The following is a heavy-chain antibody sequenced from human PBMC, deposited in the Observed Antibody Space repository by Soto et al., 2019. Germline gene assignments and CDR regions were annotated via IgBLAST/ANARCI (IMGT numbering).Heavy chain of an antibody. CDR1: GGTFSSYA. V-gene: IGHV1-69*13. Sequence: SVKLSCKASGGTFSSYAISWVRQAPGQGLEWMGGIIPIFGTANYAQKFQGRVTITADESTSTAYMELSSLRSEDTAVYYCARVLGYCSSTSCYTGNDYWGQGTLVTVSS. CDR3: ARVLGYCSSTSCYTGNDY. D-gene: IGHD2-2*02. CDR2: IIPIFGTA. J-gene: IGHJ4*02.